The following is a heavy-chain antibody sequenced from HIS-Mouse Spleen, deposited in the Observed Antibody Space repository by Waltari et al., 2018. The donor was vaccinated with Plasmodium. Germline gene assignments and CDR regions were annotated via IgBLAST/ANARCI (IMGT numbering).Heavy chain of an antibody. D-gene: IGHD3-10*01. CDR2: IYHSGST. Sequence: QVQLQESGPGLVKPSETLSLTCTVSGYSISSGYYWGWSRQPPGKGLEWIGGIYHSGSTYYNPSLKSRVTISVDTSKNQFSLKLSSVTAADTAVYYCARVDYGSGDYYYYYGMDVWGQGTTVTVSS. J-gene: IGHJ6*02. V-gene: IGHV4-38-2*02. CDR3: ARVDYGSGDYYYYYGMDV. CDR1: GYSISSGYY.